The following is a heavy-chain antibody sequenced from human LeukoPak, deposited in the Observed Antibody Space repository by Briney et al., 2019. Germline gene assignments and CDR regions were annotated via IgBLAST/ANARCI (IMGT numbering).Heavy chain of an antibody. CDR1: GGSISSYY. V-gene: IGHV4-59*01. Sequence: SETLSLTCTVSGGSISSYYWSWIRQPPGKGLEWIGYFYYSGNTNYNPSLKSRVTISVDTSKNQFSLKLSSMTAADTAVYYCARGVGYHFDYWGQGTLVTVSS. CDR3: ARGVGYHFDY. J-gene: IGHJ4*02. CDR2: FYYSGNT. D-gene: IGHD5-18*01.